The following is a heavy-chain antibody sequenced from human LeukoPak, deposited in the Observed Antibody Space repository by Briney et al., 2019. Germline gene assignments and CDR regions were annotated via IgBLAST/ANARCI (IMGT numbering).Heavy chain of an antibody. CDR2: IYYSGST. CDR3: ARSYGDYITGAYAFDV. CDR1: GGSISSYY. Sequence: PSETLSLTCTVSGGSISSYYWSWIRQPPGKGLEWIGYIYYSGSTNYNPSLKSRVTISVDTSKNQFSLKLSSVTAADSAVYYCARSYGDYITGAYAFDVWGQGTMVTVSS. V-gene: IGHV4-59*08. J-gene: IGHJ3*01. D-gene: IGHD4-17*01.